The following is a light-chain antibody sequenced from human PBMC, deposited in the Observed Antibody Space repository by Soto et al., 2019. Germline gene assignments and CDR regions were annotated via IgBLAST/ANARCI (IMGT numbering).Light chain of an antibody. CDR3: AAWDASLNGVV. Sequence: QSVLTQPPSASGTPGQRVTISCSGSSSNIGSNTVNWYQQLPGTAPKLLIYSNNQRPSGVPDRFSGSKSGTSASLAISGRQSADEADYYCAAWDASLNGVVFGGGTKVTVL. CDR1: SSNIGSNT. CDR2: SNN. V-gene: IGLV1-44*01. J-gene: IGLJ2*01.